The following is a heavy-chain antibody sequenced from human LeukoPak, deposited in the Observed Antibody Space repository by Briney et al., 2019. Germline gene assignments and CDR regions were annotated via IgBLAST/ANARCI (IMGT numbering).Heavy chain of an antibody. V-gene: IGHV4-59*01. Sequence: SETLSLTCTVSGASISAYYWSWFRQPPGKGLEWVGWVYYSGSTNYLPSLRGRVSISVDRSKNQLSLKLMSVTAADTAVYYCARDERSSAWEFDHWGQGTLVTVSS. J-gene: IGHJ4*02. CDR1: GASISAYY. CDR2: VYYSGST. CDR3: ARDERSSAWEFDH. D-gene: IGHD6-19*01.